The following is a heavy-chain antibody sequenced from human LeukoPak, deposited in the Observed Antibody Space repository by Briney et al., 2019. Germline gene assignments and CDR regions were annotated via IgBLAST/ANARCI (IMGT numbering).Heavy chain of an antibody. CDR1: GYTFTGYY. Sequence: ASVKVSCKASGYTFTGYYMHWVRQAPGQGLEWMGWINPNSGGTNYAQKFQGRVTMTRDTSISTAYMELSRLRSDDTAVYHRARDADIVATMIDYWGQGTLVTVSS. V-gene: IGHV1-2*02. J-gene: IGHJ4*02. CDR3: ARDADIVATMIDY. D-gene: IGHD5-12*01. CDR2: INPNSGGT.